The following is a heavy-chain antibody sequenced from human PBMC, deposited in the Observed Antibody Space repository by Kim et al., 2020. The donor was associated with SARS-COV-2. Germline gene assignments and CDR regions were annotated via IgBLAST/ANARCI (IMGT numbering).Heavy chain of an antibody. D-gene: IGHD6-6*01. CDR3: ARVGVLAARAAFDY. Sequence: AQKFQGGVTMDRDTSTSTVYMELSSLRSEDTAVYYCARVGVLAARAAFDYWGQGTLVTVSS. V-gene: IGHV1-46*01. J-gene: IGHJ4*02.